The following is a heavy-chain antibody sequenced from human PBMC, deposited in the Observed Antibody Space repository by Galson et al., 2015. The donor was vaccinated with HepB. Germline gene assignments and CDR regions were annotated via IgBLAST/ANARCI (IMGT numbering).Heavy chain of an antibody. D-gene: IGHD2-21*01. CDR1: GFTFNSYG. CDR3: AKVAVIGAWDGFDI. J-gene: IGHJ3*02. Sequence: SLRLSCAASGFTFNSYGIHWVRQAPGKGLEWVAVIWYDGSNEYYADSVKGRFTISRDNSKSTLYLLMNSLRAEDTAVYYCAKVAVIGAWDGFDIWGQGTMVTVSS. V-gene: IGHV3-33*06. CDR2: IWYDGSNE.